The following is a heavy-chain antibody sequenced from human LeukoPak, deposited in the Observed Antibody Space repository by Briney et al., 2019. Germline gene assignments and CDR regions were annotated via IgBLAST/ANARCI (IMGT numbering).Heavy chain of an antibody. CDR2: ISSSSSYI. J-gene: IGHJ6*03. V-gene: IGHV3-21*01. CDR1: GFTFSSYA. Sequence: GGSLRLSCAASGFTFSSYAMHWVRQAPGKGLEWVSSISSSSSYIYYADSVKGRFTISRDNAKNSLYLQMNSLRAEDTAVYYCARGGYCSGGSCALYYYYYYMDVWGKGTTVTISS. D-gene: IGHD2-15*01. CDR3: ARGGYCSGGSCALYYYYYYMDV.